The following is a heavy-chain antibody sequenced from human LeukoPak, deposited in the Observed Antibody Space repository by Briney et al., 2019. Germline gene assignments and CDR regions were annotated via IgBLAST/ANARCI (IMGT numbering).Heavy chain of an antibody. V-gene: IGHV3-53*01. CDR3: AISSCGGDCYSLDY. Sequence: GGSLRLSCAASEFTVSSNYMSWVRQAPGKGLEWVSVIYSGGSTYYADSVKGRFTISRDNSKNTLYLQMNSLRAEDTAVYYCAISSCGGDCYSLDYWGQGTLVTVSS. D-gene: IGHD2-21*02. CDR2: IYSGGST. CDR1: EFTVSSNY. J-gene: IGHJ4*02.